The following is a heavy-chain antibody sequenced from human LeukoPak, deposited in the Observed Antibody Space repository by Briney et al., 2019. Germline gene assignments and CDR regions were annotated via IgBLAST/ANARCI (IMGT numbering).Heavy chain of an antibody. J-gene: IGHJ4*02. CDR2: IYSGGST. Sequence: GGSLRLSCAASGFTVNSNHMSWVRQAPGKGLEWVSVIYSGGSTYYADSVKGRFTISRDNSKNTLYLQMSSLRAEDTAVYYCASGGGQLPQFDYWGQGTLVTVSS. D-gene: IGHD2-21*01. V-gene: IGHV3-66*01. CDR3: ASGGGQLPQFDY. CDR1: GFTVNSNH.